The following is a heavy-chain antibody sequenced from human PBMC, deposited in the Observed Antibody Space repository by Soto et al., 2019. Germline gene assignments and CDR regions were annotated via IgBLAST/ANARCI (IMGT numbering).Heavy chain of an antibody. J-gene: IGHJ6*02. CDR2: ISAYNGNT. CDR3: ATSFGYEYYYYGMDV. CDR1: GYTFTSYG. D-gene: IGHD5-12*01. V-gene: IGHV1-18*04. Sequence: ASVKVSCKASGYTFTSYGISWVRQAPGQGLEWMGWISAYNGNTNYAQKLQGRVTMTTDTSTSTAYMELRSLRSDDTAVYYCATSFGYEYYYYGMDVWGQGTTVTVSS.